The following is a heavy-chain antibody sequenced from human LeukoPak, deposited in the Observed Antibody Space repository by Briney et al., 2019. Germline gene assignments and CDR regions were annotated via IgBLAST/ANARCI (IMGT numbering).Heavy chain of an antibody. CDR1: GFTFTSSA. Sequence: ASVKVSCKASGFTFTSSAMQWVRQARGQRLEWMGWIVVGSGNTNYAQKFQERVTITRDMSTSTAYMELSSLRSEDTAVYYCAAVLEVAVAGYLDYWGQGTLVTVSS. D-gene: IGHD6-19*01. J-gene: IGHJ4*02. CDR2: IVVGSGNT. CDR3: AAVLEVAVAGYLDY. V-gene: IGHV1-58*02.